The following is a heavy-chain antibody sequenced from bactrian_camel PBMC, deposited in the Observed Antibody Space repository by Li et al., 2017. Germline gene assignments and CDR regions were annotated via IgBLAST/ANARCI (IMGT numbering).Heavy chain of an antibody. Sequence: VQLVESGGGSVQAGGSLRLSCAASGYTTNRPCMGWYHQAPGKGREVVATIDMNGDVGYADSVKGRFIISIDNSKNTLSLQTNSLQPEDSAMYYCAAERPPCVYGDLLPTEYGMEYWGKGTQVTVS. D-gene: IGHD3*01. CDR2: IDMNGDV. J-gene: IGHJ7*01. CDR1: GYTTNRPC. V-gene: IGHV3S1*01.